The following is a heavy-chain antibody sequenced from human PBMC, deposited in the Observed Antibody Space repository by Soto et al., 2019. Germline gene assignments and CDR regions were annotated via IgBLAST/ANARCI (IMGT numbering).Heavy chain of an antibody. CDR3: AAGYSTGLDAFDL. Sequence: GESLKISCKGSGYNFANYWIGWVRQVPGKGLEWMGMIFPGDSDTKNSPSLQGQITMSVDKYNSSAYLQWRSLKASDTAMYYCAAGYSTGLDAFDLWGQGTLVTVSS. CDR1: GYNFANYW. J-gene: IGHJ3*01. V-gene: IGHV5-51*01. D-gene: IGHD2-8*02. CDR2: IFPGDSDT.